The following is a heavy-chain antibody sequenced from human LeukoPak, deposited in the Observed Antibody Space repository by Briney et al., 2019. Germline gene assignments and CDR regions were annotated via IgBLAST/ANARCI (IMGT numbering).Heavy chain of an antibody. V-gene: IGHV3-30*03. CDR2: ISYDGSNK. J-gene: IGHJ6*02. D-gene: IGHD1-26*01. CDR3: ARISGSYSNYYYGMDV. CDR1: GFTFSSYG. Sequence: GGSLRLSCAASGFTFSSYGMHWVRQAPGKGLEWVAVISYDGSNKYYADSVKGRFTISRDNSKNTLYLQMNSLRAEDTAVYYCARISGSYSNYYYGMDVWGQGTTVTVSS.